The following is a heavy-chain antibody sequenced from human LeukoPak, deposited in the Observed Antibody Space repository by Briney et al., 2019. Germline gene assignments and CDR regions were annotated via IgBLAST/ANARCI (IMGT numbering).Heavy chain of an antibody. D-gene: IGHD1-1*01. J-gene: IGHJ4*02. CDR1: GFTFTDYT. V-gene: IGHV3-7*01. Sequence: GRSLRLSCAASGFTFTDYTMHWVRQAPGKGLEWVANIKQDGSEKYYVDSVKGRFTISRDNAKNSLYLQMNSLRAEDTAVYYCAREHRERAVADYWGQGTLVTVSS. CDR2: IKQDGSEK. CDR3: AREHRERAVADY.